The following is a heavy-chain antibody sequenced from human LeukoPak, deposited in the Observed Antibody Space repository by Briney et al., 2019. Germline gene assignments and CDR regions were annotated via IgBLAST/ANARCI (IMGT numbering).Heavy chain of an antibody. CDR1: GGSISSSSYY. CDR2: IYYSGNT. CDR3: ARKGVDSFAFDI. V-gene: IGHV4-39*01. D-gene: IGHD3-10*01. J-gene: IGHJ3*02. Sequence: SETLSLTCTVSGGSISSSSYYWDWIRRPPGKGLEWIGNIYYSGNTYYNMSLRSRVTISVDTSKNQFSLKLSSVSAADTAVYYCARKGVDSFAFDIWGQGTMVTVSS.